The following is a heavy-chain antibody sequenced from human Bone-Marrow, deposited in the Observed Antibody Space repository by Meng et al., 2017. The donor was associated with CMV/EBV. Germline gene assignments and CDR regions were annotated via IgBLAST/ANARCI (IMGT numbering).Heavy chain of an antibody. Sequence: ASVKVSCKASGYTFTGYYMHWVRQAPGQGLEWMGWINPNSGGTNYAQKFQGRVTMTRDTSISTAYMELSRLRSDDTAVYYCARGKGIGWLQLPSDYFDYWGQGTLVTVSS. D-gene: IGHD5-18*01. CDR3: ARGKGIGWLQLPSDYFDY. V-gene: IGHV1-2*02. CDR1: GYTFTGYY. J-gene: IGHJ4*02. CDR2: INPNSGGT.